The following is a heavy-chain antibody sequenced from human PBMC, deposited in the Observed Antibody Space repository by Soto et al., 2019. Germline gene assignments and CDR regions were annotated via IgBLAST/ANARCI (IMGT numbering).Heavy chain of an antibody. CDR3: AKDRPGSDSYYMDV. J-gene: IGHJ6*03. CDR2: ISYDGSNK. Sequence: QVQLVESGGGVVQPGRSPRLSCAASGFTFSSYGMHWVRQAPGKGLEWVAVISYDGSNKYYADSVKGRFTISRDNSKNTLYLQMNSLRAEDTAVYYCAKDRPGSDSYYMDVWGKGTTVTVSS. D-gene: IGHD3-10*01. V-gene: IGHV3-30*18. CDR1: GFTFSSYG.